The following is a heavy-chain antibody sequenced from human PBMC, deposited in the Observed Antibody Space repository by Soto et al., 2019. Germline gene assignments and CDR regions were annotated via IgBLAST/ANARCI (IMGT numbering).Heavy chain of an antibody. CDR2: INPNSGGT. V-gene: IGHV1-2*02. Sequence: QVQLVQSGAEVKKPGASVKVSCKASGYTFTGYYMHWVRQAPGQGLEWMGWINPNSGGTNYAQKFQGGVTMTREPSISTASMELGRLRSDDTAVYYCATGADSSVYYPISPFHSGAQGTLVTVSS. D-gene: IGHD3-22*01. CDR3: ATGADSSVYYPISPFHS. J-gene: IGHJ4*02. CDR1: GYTFTGYY.